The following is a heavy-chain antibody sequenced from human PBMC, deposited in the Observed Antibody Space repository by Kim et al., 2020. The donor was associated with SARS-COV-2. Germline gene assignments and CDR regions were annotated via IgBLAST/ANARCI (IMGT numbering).Heavy chain of an antibody. CDR1: GGSISSSSYY. J-gene: IGHJ6*02. D-gene: IGHD5-12*01. CDR3: AGYYFGFEYYYYYYGMDV. CDR2: IYYSGST. Sequence: SETLSLTCTVSGGSISSSSYYWGWIRQPPGKGLEWIGSIYYSGSTYYNPSLKSRVTISVDTSKNQFSLKLSSVTAADTAVYYCAGYYFGFEYYYYYYGMDVWGQGTTVTVSS. V-gene: IGHV4-39*01.